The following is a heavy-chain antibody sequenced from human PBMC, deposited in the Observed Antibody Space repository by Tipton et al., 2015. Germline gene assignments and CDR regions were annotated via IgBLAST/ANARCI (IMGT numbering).Heavy chain of an antibody. CDR2: IYHSGRT. CDR1: GGSISNYY. V-gene: IGHV4-4*07. Sequence: TLSLTCTVSGGSISNYYWSWIRQPAGKGLEWIGRIYHSGRTKYNPSLKSRVTMSLDTPKNQFSLRLSSVTAADTAVYYCARMDILGNWFDPWGQGTLVTVSS. J-gene: IGHJ5*02. D-gene: IGHD2-2*03. CDR3: ARMDILGNWFDP.